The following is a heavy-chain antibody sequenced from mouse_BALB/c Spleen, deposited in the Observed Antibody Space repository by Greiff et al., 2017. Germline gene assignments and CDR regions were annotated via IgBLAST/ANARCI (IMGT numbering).Heavy chain of an antibody. Sequence: EVQGVESGGGLVKPGGSLKLSCAASGFTFSDYYMYWVRQTPEKRLEWVATISDGGSYTYYPDSVKGRFTISRDNAKNNLYLQMSSLKSEDTAMYYCAREGSTMITDGSWFAYWGQGTLVTVSA. D-gene: IGHD2-4*01. CDR2: ISDGGSYT. CDR3: AREGSTMITDGSWFAY. CDR1: GFTFSDYY. J-gene: IGHJ3*01. V-gene: IGHV5-4*02.